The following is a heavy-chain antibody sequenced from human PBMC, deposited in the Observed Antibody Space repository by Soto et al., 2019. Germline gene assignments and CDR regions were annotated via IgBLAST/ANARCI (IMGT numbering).Heavy chain of an antibody. J-gene: IGHJ4*01. CDR3: ARDGVAAGNINFDY. V-gene: IGHV1-3*01. CDR2: ISGDSGNT. D-gene: IGHD6-19*01. CDR1: GYMFAKSA. Sequence: ASVKVSCKASGYMFAKSAMHWVRQAPGQRLEWMGWISGDSGNTKYSPKLQDRVTITRDTSASTAYMELSSLRSEDTALYYCARDGVAAGNINFDYWGQGTLVTSPQ.